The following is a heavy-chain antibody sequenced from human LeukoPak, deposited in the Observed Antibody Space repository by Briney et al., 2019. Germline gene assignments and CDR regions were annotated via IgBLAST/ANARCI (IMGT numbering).Heavy chain of an antibody. CDR2: ISWNSGHK. Sequence: GGSLRLSCAASGFTFDDYAMHWVRHAPGKGLEWVSGISWNSGHKGYADSVKGRFTISRDNAKNSLYLRMNSLRAEDTALYYCAKDRRPTVSGGYFDLWGRGTLVIVSS. J-gene: IGHJ2*01. CDR1: GFTFDDYA. D-gene: IGHD3-10*01. V-gene: IGHV3-9*01. CDR3: AKDRRPTVSGGYFDL.